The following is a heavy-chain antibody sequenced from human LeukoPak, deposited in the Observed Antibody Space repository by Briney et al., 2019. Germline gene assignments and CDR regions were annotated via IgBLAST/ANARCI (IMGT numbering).Heavy chain of an antibody. D-gene: IGHD1-26*01. CDR2: MNPNSGET. CDR3: ASATGTYWWFDS. Sequence: GASVKVSCKASGYTFTHYYIHWGGQAPGQGLEGRGWMNPNSGETNYEKKYKGWGTMTRDMAISTDYMEMSKLRSGETAICYCASATGTYWWFDSCGQGTLVTVSS. J-gene: IGHJ5*01. V-gene: IGHV1-2*04. CDR1: GYTFTHYY.